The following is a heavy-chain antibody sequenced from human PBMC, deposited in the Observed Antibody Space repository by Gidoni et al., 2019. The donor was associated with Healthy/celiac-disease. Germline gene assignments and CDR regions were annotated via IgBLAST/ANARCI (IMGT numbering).Heavy chain of an antibody. D-gene: IGHD1-26*01. J-gene: IGHJ4*02. Sequence: EVQLVESGGGLVQPGGSLRLSCAASGFTVSINYMSWVRQAPGKGLEWVSVIYRGGSTYYADSVKGRFNISRDNSKNTLYLQMNSLRAEDTAVYYCARGHSGSYPNFFDYWGQGTLVTVSS. V-gene: IGHV3-66*01. CDR2: IYRGGST. CDR1: GFTVSINY. CDR3: ARGHSGSYPNFFDY.